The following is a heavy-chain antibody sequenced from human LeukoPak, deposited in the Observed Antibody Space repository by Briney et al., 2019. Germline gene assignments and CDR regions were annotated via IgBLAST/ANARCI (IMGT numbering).Heavy chain of an antibody. D-gene: IGHD6-13*01. J-gene: IGHJ4*02. V-gene: IGHV3-74*01. CDR2: INSDGSST. CDR3: ARAVSIAAAGDY. Sequence: GGSPRLSCAASGFTFSSYWMHWVRQAPGKGLVWVSRINSDGSSTSYADSVKGRFTISRDNAKNTLYLQMNSLRAEDTAVYYCARAVSIAAAGDYWGQGTLVTVSS. CDR1: GFTFSSYW.